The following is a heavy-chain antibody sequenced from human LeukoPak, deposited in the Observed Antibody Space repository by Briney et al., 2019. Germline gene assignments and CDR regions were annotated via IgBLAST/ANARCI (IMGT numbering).Heavy chain of an antibody. Sequence: PGGSLRLSCAASGFTFSSYSMNWVRQAPGKGLEWVSSISSSSSYIYYADSVKGRFTISRDNSKNTLYLQMNILRAEDTAVYYCARRSPSSGLYYFDYWGQGTLVTVSS. CDR2: ISSSSSYI. CDR1: GFTFSSYS. D-gene: IGHD6-19*01. CDR3: ARRSPSSGLYYFDY. J-gene: IGHJ4*02. V-gene: IGHV3-21*04.